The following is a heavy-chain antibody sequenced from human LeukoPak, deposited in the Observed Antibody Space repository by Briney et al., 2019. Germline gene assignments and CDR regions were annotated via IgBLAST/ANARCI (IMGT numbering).Heavy chain of an antibody. D-gene: IGHD2-15*01. J-gene: IGHJ5*02. CDR2: ISAYNGNT. Sequence: GVSVNVSCKASCYTFTSYGISWVRQAPGQGLECMGWISAYNGNTNYAQKLQGRVTMTTDTSTSTAYMELRSLRSDDTAVYYCARDLGDCSGGSCQNWFDPWGQGTLVTVSS. V-gene: IGHV1-18*01. CDR1: CYTFTSYG. CDR3: ARDLGDCSGGSCQNWFDP.